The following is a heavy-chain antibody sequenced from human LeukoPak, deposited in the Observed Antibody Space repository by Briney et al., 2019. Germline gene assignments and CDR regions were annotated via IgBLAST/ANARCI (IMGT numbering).Heavy chain of an antibody. D-gene: IGHD2-21*02. Sequence: GGSLRLSCAASGFTFTTYSMIWVRQAPGKGLEWVAVIWYDGSNKYYADSVKGRFTISRDNSKNTLYLQMNSLRAEDTAVYYCAREEVVTAGRGFYYYYGMDVWGQGTTVTVSS. J-gene: IGHJ6*02. CDR3: AREEVVTAGRGFYYYYGMDV. CDR1: GFTFTTYS. CDR2: IWYDGSNK. V-gene: IGHV3-33*08.